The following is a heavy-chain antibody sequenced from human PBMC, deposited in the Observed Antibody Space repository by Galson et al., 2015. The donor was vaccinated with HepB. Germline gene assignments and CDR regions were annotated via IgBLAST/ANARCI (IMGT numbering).Heavy chain of an antibody. CDR2: IKSKTDGGTT. CDR3: TTVFRSITDDILRFLPKPSYDAFDI. CDR1: GFTFSNAW. V-gene: IGHV3-15*01. J-gene: IGHJ3*02. Sequence: SLRLSCAASGFTFSNAWMSWVRQAPGKGLEWVGRIKSKTDGGTTDYAAPVKGRFTISRDDSKNTLYLQMNSLKTEDTAVYYCTTVFRSITDDILRFLPKPSYDAFDIWGQGTMVTVSS. D-gene: IGHD3-3*01.